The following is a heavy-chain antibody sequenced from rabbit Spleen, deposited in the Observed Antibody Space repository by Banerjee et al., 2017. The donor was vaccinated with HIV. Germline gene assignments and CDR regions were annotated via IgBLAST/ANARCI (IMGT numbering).Heavy chain of an antibody. V-gene: IGHV1S45*01. D-gene: IGHD8-1*01. CDR3: ARDSASSFSSYGMDL. CDR2: IDTGSSGFT. CDR1: GFSFSFNHY. J-gene: IGHJ6*01. Sequence: QEQLEESGGGLVQPEGSLTLTCTASGFSFSFNHYMCWVRQAPGKGPEWIACIDTGSSGFTYFANWAKGRFTISKTSSTTVTLQMTSLTAADTATYFCARDSASSFSSYGMDLWGQGTLVTVS.